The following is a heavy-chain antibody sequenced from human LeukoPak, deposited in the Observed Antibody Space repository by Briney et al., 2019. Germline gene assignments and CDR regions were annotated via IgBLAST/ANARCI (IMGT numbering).Heavy chain of an antibody. J-gene: IGHJ4*02. D-gene: IGHD1-26*01. CDR1: GYFFISYW. Sequence: GESLKISCKGSGYFFISYWIGWVRQMPGKGLEWMGIIYPGNSDTRYSPSFQGQVTISVDKTNSTAYLQWSSLKASDTAMYYCARRGLGEAYDYWGQGTLVTVSS. V-gene: IGHV5-51*01. CDR2: IYPGNSDT. CDR3: ARRGLGEAYDY.